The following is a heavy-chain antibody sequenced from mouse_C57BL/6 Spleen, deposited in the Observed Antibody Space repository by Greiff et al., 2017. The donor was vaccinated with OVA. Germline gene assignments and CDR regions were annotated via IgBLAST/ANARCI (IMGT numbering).Heavy chain of an antibody. J-gene: IGHJ3*01. Sequence: EVQLQQSGPELVKPGASVKISCKASGYTFTDYYMNWVKQSHGKSLEWIGDINPNNGGTSYNQKFKGKATLTVDKSSSTAYMELRSLTSEDSAVYYCARGDVAYWGQGTLVTVSA. CDR3: ARGDVAY. V-gene: IGHV1-26*01. CDR1: GYTFTDYY. CDR2: INPNNGGT.